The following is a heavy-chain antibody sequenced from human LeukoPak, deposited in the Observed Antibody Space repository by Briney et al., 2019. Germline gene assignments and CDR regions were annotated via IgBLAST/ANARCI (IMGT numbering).Heavy chain of an antibody. CDR3: AAGMAARYYYYYGMDV. Sequence: PVKVSCKASGFTFTSSAMQWVRQARGQRLEWIGWIVVGSGNTNYAQKFQERVTITRDMSTSTAYMELSSLRSEDTAVYYCAAGMAARYYYYYGMDVWGQGTTVTVSS. CDR1: GFTFTSSA. J-gene: IGHJ6*02. CDR2: IVVGSGNT. V-gene: IGHV1-58*02. D-gene: IGHD6-6*01.